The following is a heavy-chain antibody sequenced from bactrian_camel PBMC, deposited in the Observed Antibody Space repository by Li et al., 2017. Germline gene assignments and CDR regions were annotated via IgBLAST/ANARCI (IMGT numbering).Heavy chain of an antibody. D-gene: IGHD6*01. CDR2: IYTGGGRP. CDR3: VTDWNDGSWFDFGY. Sequence: HVQLVESGGGSVQAGGSLRLSCAASGGTSGVNCMGWFRQGAGKEREGVAAIYTGGGRPTYADSVKGRFTGSRDNAKNTVYLQMNNLKPEDAAVYYCVTDWNDGSWFDFGYWGQGTQVTVS. J-gene: IGHJ6*01. V-gene: IGHV3S54*01. CDR1: GGTSGVNC.